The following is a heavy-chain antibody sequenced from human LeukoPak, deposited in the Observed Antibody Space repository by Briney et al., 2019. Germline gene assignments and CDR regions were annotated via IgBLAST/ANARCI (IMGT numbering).Heavy chain of an antibody. CDR2: ISYSGST. D-gene: IGHD1-20*01. V-gene: IGHV4-39*01. CDR1: GGSIGSTTYY. CDR3: ARRITGTTSDSYDY. Sequence: SETLSLTCTVSGGSIGSTTYYWGWIRQSPGKGLMWVGSISYSGSTYYNPSLKSRVSISVGTSKNQFYLKVIAVTAADTAVYYCARRITGTTSDSYDYCGQGTLVTVSS. J-gene: IGHJ4*02.